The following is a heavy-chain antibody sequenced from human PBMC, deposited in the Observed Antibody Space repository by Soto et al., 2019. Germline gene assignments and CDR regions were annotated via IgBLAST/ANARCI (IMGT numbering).Heavy chain of an antibody. J-gene: IGHJ3*02. CDR3: ARDGQYSSGWYVTRGDDAFDI. CDR2: ISSSSSTI. Sequence: GGSLRLSCAASGFTFSSYSMNWVRQAPGKGLEWVSYISSSSSTIYYADSVKGRFTISRDNAKNSLYLQMNSLRAEDTAVYYCARDGQYSSGWYVTRGDDAFDIWGQGTMVTVSS. V-gene: IGHV3-48*01. D-gene: IGHD6-19*01. CDR1: GFTFSSYS.